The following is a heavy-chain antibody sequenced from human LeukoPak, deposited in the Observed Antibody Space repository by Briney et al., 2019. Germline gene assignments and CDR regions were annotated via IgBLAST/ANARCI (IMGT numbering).Heavy chain of an antibody. CDR2: INPNSGGT. CDR1: GYTFTDYY. J-gene: IGHJ4*02. D-gene: IGHD6-19*01. Sequence: ASVKVSCKASGYTFTDYYMHWVRQAPGQGLEWMGRINPNSGGTNYAQKFQGRVTMTRDTSITTAYMELSRLRSDDTAVYYCARGPGYSRDWTYWGQGTLVTVSS. CDR3: ARGPGYSRDWTY. V-gene: IGHV1-2*06.